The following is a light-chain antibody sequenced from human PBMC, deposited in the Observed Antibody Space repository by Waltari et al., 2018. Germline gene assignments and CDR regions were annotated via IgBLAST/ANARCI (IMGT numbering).Light chain of an antibody. CDR3: NSYTSSYTWV. J-gene: IGLJ3*02. Sequence: QSALTQPAAVSGSPGQSITISCTGTSRDIGGYDYVCWYQQHPGKAPKLIIHDVSYRPSGVSSRFSGSKSGNTASLTISGLQAEDEADYFCNSYTSSYTWVFGGGTRLTVL. V-gene: IGLV2-14*03. CDR1: SRDIGGYDY. CDR2: DVS.